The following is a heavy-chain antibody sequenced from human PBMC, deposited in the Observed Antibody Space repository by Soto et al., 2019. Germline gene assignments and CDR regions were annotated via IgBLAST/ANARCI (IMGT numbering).Heavy chain of an antibody. J-gene: IGHJ3*02. Sequence: EVQLVESGGGLVQPGGSLRLSCADSGFTFSNYWMSWFRQAPGKGLEWVANIKQDGSEKHYVDSVKGRFTISRDNAQNSLYLQMNSLRAEDTAVYYCVRLIAVTGIDVFDIWGQGTMVTVSS. CDR2: IKQDGSEK. V-gene: IGHV3-7*01. CDR3: VRLIAVTGIDVFDI. CDR1: GFTFSNYW. D-gene: IGHD6-19*01.